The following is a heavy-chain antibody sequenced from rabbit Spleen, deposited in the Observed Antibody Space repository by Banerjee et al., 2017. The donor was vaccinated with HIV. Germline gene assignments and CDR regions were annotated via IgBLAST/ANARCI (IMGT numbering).Heavy chain of an antibody. CDR1: GFDFSSYG. CDR3: VRDQAGDADYGPYYLNL. V-gene: IGHV1S7*01. CDR2: IDPIFHVT. D-gene: IGHD2-1*01. Sequence: QELVESGGGLVQPGESLKLSCKASGFDFSSYGVSWVRQAPGKGLEWIGYIDPIFHVTTYANWVNGRFSISRDIDQNTLYLQLNSLTAADTATYFCVRDQAGDADYGPYYLNLWGPGTLVTVS. J-gene: IGHJ4*01.